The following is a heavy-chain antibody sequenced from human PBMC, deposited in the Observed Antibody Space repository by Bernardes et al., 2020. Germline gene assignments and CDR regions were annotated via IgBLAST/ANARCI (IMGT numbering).Heavy chain of an antibody. J-gene: IGHJ4*02. Sequence: GGSLRLSCAASGFTFSSYAMSWVRQAPGKGLNWVSSITADGANTYYPDSVKGRFTISRDNSKNTLDLQMNSLRAEDTAIYYCARRWGYSFDSWGQGTLVTVSS. CDR2: ITADGANT. V-gene: IGHV3-23*01. CDR1: GFTFSSYA. D-gene: IGHD2-21*01. CDR3: ARRWGYSFDS.